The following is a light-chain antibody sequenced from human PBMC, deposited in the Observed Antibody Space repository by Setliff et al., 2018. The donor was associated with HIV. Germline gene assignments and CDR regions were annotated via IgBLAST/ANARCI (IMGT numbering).Light chain of an antibody. CDR1: NSDIGNYNY. CDR2: EVI. V-gene: IGLV2-14*01. Sequence: QSVLTQPASVSGSPGQSITIPCTGSNSDIGNYNYVSWYKQTPGKAPKLMIYEVINRPSGVSNRFSGTKTANTASLTISGLQADDEADYYCSSYTTNSTLVFGTGTKVTVL. CDR3: SSYTTNSTLV. J-gene: IGLJ1*01.